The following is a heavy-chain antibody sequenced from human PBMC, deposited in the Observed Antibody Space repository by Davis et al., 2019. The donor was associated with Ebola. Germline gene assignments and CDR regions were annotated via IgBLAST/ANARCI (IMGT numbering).Heavy chain of an antibody. V-gene: IGHV1-2*02. CDR2: INPNSGGT. CDR1: GYTFTGYY. J-gene: IGHJ4*02. Sequence: ASVKVSCKASGYTFTGYYMHWVRQAPGQGLEWMGWINPNSGGTNYAQKFQGRVTMTRDTSISTAYMEPSRLRSDDTAVYYCARDRECSGGNCPGVFDYWGQGTLVTVSS. D-gene: IGHD2-15*01. CDR3: ARDRECSGGNCPGVFDY.